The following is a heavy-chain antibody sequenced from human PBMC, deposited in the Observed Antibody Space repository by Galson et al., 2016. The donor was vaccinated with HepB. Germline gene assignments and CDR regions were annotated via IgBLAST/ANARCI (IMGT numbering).Heavy chain of an antibody. V-gene: IGHV1-18*01. CDR3: ARGRIAVAGSEAY. CDR2: ISSNNGDA. Sequence: VKVSCKASGYTFSNFGISWVRQAPGQGLEWMGWISSNNGDANYARNFQGRVTMTTDTSTATAYLEVTNLKSDDTAVYYCARGRIAVAGSEAYWGQGTLVTVSP. J-gene: IGHJ4*02. CDR1: GYTFSNFG. D-gene: IGHD6-19*01.